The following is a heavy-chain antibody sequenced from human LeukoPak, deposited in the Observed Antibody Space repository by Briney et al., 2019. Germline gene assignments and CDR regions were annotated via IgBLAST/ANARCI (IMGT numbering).Heavy chain of an antibody. J-gene: IGHJ3*02. CDR3: ATQPVLELGVLSAFDI. Sequence: SETLSLTCIVFDGSISSYKRSWLRQPPGKGLEWIGYIYYGDSATYNPSLKSRVTISIDRSKNQFSLKLSSVTAADTAVYYCATQPVLELGVLSAFDIWGQGTMVTVSS. CDR1: DGSISSYK. V-gene: IGHV4-59*08. CDR2: IYYGDSA. D-gene: IGHD1-7*01.